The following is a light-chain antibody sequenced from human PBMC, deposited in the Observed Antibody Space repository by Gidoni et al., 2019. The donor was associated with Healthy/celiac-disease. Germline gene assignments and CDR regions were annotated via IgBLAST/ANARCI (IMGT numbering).Light chain of an antibody. Sequence: AIRMTQSPSSFSASTGDRVTLTCRASQGISSYLAWYQQKPGKAPKLLIYAASTLQSGVPSRFSGRGSGTDFTLTISCLQSEDFATYYCQQYYSYPYTFGQGTKLEIK. V-gene: IGKV1-8*01. CDR3: QQYYSYPYT. J-gene: IGKJ2*01. CDR2: AAS. CDR1: QGISSY.